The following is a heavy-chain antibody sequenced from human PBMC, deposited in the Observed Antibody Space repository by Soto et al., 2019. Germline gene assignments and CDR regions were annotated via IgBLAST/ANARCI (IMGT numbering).Heavy chain of an antibody. D-gene: IGHD3-16*01. J-gene: IGHJ6*02. Sequence: KTSETLSLTCAVYGGSFSGYYWSWIRQPPGKGLEWIGEINHSGSTNYNPSLKSRVTISVDTSKNQFSLKLSSVTAADTAVYYFARLGVTYYYYGMDVWGQGTTVTVSS. V-gene: IGHV4-34*01. CDR1: GGSFSGYY. CDR3: ARLGVTYYYYGMDV. CDR2: INHSGST.